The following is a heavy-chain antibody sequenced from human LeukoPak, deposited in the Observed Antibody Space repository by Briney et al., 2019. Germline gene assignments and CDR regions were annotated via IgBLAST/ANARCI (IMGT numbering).Heavy chain of an antibody. CDR3: ARGVYIAAAQYGY. CDR2: IYYSGTT. Sequence: SETLSLTCTVSGGSIGTYSWNWIRQPPGKGLEGIGYIYYSGTTNYNPSLKSRVTISVDTSKNQFPLKLSSVTAADTAVYYCARGVYIAAAQYGYWGQGTLVTVSS. J-gene: IGHJ4*02. D-gene: IGHD6-13*01. V-gene: IGHV4-59*01. CDR1: GGSIGTYS.